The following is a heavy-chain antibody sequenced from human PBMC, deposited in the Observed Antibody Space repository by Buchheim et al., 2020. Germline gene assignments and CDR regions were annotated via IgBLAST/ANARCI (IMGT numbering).Heavy chain of an antibody. Sequence: EVQVLESGGGLVQPGGSLRLSCAASGFTFSSYAMNWVRQAPGKGLEWGSGISGSSGTTYYADSVKGRFTISRENSKNTLYLQMNSLRAEDTAVYYCAKDLTIVVVITSVVAFDIWGQGT. CDR1: GFTFSSYA. V-gene: IGHV3-23*01. D-gene: IGHD3-22*01. CDR3: AKDLTIVVVITSVVAFDI. CDR2: ISGSSGTT. J-gene: IGHJ3*02.